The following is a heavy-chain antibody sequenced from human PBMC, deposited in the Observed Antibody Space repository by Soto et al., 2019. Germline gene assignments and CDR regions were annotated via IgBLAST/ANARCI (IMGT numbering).Heavy chain of an antibody. J-gene: IGHJ4*02. CDR3: ARSWGGDGYSH. Sequence: PAETLSLTCIVSVDSLNSGAYYWTWIRQSPGRGLEWIGHIYHTGSTNYNPSLRSRLTISLDTSKNQFSLTLKSISAVDTGVYYCARSWGGDGYSHWGQGTLVTVSS. CDR2: IYHTGST. V-gene: IGHV4-61*08. CDR1: VDSLNSGAYY. D-gene: IGHD2-15*01.